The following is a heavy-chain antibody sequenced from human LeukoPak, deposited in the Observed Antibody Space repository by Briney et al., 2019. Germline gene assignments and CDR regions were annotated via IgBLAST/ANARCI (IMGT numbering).Heavy chain of an antibody. Sequence: GESLKISCKGSGYSFTSYWIAWVRQMPGKGLEWMGIVYPGDSNTRYSPSFEGQVTISADKSMNTAYLQWSSLKASDTAMYYCARNRGDNTFDYWGQGTLVTVSS. CDR3: ARNRGDNTFDY. J-gene: IGHJ4*02. V-gene: IGHV5-51*01. CDR1: GYSFTSYW. D-gene: IGHD3-10*01. CDR2: VYPGDSNT.